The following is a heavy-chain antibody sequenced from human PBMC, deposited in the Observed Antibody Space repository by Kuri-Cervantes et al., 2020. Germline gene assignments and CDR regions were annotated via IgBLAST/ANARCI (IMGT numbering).Heavy chain of an antibody. Sequence: GGSLRLSCKGSGYSFTTYWIGWVRQMPGKGLEWMGIIYPGDSDTRYSPSFQGQVTISADKSISTAYLQWSSLKASDTAMYYCARSPSSGWYGFNWGQGTLVTVSS. CDR1: GYSFTTYW. V-gene: IGHV5-51*01. CDR3: ARSPSSGWYGFN. D-gene: IGHD6-19*01. CDR2: IYPGDSDT. J-gene: IGHJ4*02.